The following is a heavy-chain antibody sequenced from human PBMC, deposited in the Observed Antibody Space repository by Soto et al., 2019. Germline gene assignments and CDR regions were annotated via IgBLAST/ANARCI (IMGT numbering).Heavy chain of an antibody. V-gene: IGHV4-30-4*01. CDR1: GGSISSGHYY. J-gene: IGHJ5*02. Sequence: PSETLSLTCTVSGGSISSGHYYWSWIRQPPGKGLELIGYIYYSGSTYYNPSLKSRVTISVDTSKNQFSLKLSSVTAADTAVYYCARLGAQEIDPWGQGTLVTVSS. CDR3: ARLGAQEIDP. CDR2: IYYSGST. D-gene: IGHD3-16*01.